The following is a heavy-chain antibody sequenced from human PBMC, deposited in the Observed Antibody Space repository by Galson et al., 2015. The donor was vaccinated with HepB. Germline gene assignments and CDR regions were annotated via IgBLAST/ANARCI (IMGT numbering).Heavy chain of an antibody. D-gene: IGHD3-22*01. CDR3: AREARESSGYDY. J-gene: IGHJ4*02. CDR2: INSDGSST. Sequence: SLRLSCAASGFTFSSYWMHWVRQAPGKGLVWVSRINSDGSSTSYADSVKGRFTISRDNAKNTLYLQMNSLRDEDTAVYFCAREARESSGYDYWGQGTLVTVS. CDR1: GFTFSSYW. V-gene: IGHV3-74*01.